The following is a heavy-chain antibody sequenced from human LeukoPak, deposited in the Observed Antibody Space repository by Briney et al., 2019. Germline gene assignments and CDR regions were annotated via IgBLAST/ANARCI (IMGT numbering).Heavy chain of an antibody. CDR1: GFSVSDSY. V-gene: IGHV3-53*01. CDR3: AKGLHGGVGYGVDV. J-gene: IGHJ6*02. Sequence: GGSLRLSCAVSGFSVSDSYMTWVRQTPGKGLEWVSVIYMGGGTFYADSVKGRFTISRDNSKNTLYLQMKNLRVEHTAVYYCAKGLHGGVGYGVDVWGQGTTVSVSS. D-gene: IGHD3-16*01. CDR2: IYMGGGT.